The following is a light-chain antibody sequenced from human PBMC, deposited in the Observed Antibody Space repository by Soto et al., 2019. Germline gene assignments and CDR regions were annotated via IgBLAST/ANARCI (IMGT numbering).Light chain of an antibody. V-gene: IGLV1-44*01. CDR3: SAWDDSLNGPV. Sequence: QSVLTQPPSASGTPGQRVTISCSGSSSNIGSNTVSWYQQVPVTAPKLLVYRNSQRPSGVPDRFSGSKSGTSASLAISGLQSEDEAEYYCSAWDDSLNGPVFGGGTKLTVL. CDR2: RNS. J-gene: IGLJ2*01. CDR1: SSNIGSNT.